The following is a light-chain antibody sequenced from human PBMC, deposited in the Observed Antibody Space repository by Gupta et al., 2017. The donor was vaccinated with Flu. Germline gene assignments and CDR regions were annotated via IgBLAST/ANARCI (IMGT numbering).Light chain of an antibody. CDR1: QSLLHSNGYNY. Sequence: IVLTDSPLSLPVTPVEPASISCRSSQSLLHSNGYNYLDWYLQKPGQSPQLLIYLGSNRASGVPDRFSGSGSGTDFTLKISRVEAEDVGVYYCMQALQTAWTFGQGTKVEI. CDR3: MQALQTAWT. V-gene: IGKV2-28*01. J-gene: IGKJ1*01. CDR2: LGS.